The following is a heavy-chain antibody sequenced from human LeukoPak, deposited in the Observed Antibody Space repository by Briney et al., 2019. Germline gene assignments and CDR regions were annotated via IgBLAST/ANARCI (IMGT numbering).Heavy chain of an antibody. CDR3: ARVGYCSSTSCYDFDY. CDR1: GGSFSGYY. D-gene: IGHD2-2*01. V-gene: IGHV4-34*01. Sequence: SETLSLTCAVYGGSFSGYYWSWICQPPGKGLEWIGEINHSGSTNYNPSLKSRVTISVDTSKNQFSLKLSSVTAADTAVYYCARVGYCSSTSCYDFDYWGQGTLVTVSS. J-gene: IGHJ4*02. CDR2: INHSGST.